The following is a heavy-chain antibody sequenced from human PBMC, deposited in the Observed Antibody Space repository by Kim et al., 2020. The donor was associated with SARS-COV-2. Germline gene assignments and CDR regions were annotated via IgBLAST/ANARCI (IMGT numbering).Heavy chain of an antibody. CDR2: INTNTGNP. CDR3: ARGCVSGSPYSAFDI. J-gene: IGHJ3*02. Sequence: ASVKVSCKASGYTFTSYAMNWVRQAPGQGLEWMGWINTNTGNPTYAQGFTGQFVFSLDTSVSTAYLQISSLKADDTAVYYCARGCVSGSPYSAFDIWGQGTMVAVSS. D-gene: IGHD1-26*01. CDR1: GYTFTSYA. V-gene: IGHV7-4-1*02.